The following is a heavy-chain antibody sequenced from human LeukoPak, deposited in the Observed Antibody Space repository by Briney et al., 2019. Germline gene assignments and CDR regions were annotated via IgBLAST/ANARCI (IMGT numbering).Heavy chain of an antibody. V-gene: IGHV3-30*18. J-gene: IGHJ6*02. CDR1: GFTFSSYG. Sequence: GGSLRLSCAASGFTFSSYGIHWVRQAPGKGLEWVAVISYDGSNKYYADSVKGRFTISRDNSKNTLYLQMNSLRAEDTAVYYCAKALPRYYYGMDVWGQGTTVTVSS. CDR2: ISYDGSNK. D-gene: IGHD1-14*01. CDR3: AKALPRYYYGMDV.